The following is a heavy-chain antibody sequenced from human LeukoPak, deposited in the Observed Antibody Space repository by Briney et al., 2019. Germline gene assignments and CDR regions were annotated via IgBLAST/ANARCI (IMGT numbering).Heavy chain of an antibody. J-gene: IGHJ4*02. CDR1: GYSISSGYY. CDR3: ARTLGQLAWSTRDY. Sequence: PSETLSLTCAVSGYSISSGYYWGWIRQPPGKGLEWIGSIYHSGSTYYNPSLKSRVTISVDTSKNQFSLKLSSVTAADTAVYYCARTLGQLAWSTRDYWGQGTLVTVSS. D-gene: IGHD6-6*01. V-gene: IGHV4-38-2*01. CDR2: IYHSGST.